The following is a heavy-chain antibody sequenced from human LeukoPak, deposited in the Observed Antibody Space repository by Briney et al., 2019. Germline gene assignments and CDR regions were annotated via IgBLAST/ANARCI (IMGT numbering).Heavy chain of an antibody. CDR3: ARRQSGIKNAFDI. CDR1: GGTFISYA. V-gene: IGHV1-69*01. CDR2: IIPIFGTA. J-gene: IGHJ3*02. Sequence: SVKVSCKASGGTFISYAISWVRQAPGQGLEWMGGIIPIFGTANYAQKFQGRVTITADESTSTAYMELSSLRSEDTAVYYCARRQSGIKNAFDIWGQGTMVTVSS. D-gene: IGHD1-26*01.